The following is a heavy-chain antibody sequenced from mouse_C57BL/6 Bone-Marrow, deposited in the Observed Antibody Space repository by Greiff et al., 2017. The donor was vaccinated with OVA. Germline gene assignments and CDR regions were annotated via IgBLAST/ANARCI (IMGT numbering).Heavy chain of an antibody. V-gene: IGHV10-1*01. Sequence: EVQVVESGGGLVQPKGSLKLSCAASGFSFNTYAMNWVRQAPGKGLEWVARIRSKSNNYATYYADSVKDRFTISRDDSESMLYLQMNNLKTEDTAIYYCVRRQTGGPYWYLDVWGTGTTVTVTS. D-gene: IGHD4-1*01. CDR1: GFSFNTYA. CDR2: IRSKSNNYAT. J-gene: IGHJ1*03. CDR3: VRRQTGGPYWYLDV.